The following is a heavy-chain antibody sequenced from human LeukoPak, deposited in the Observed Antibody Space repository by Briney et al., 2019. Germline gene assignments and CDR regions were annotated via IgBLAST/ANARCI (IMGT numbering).Heavy chain of an antibody. D-gene: IGHD6-6*01. CDR2: IYHSGST. CDR3: ARARGARGAARDFDY. J-gene: IGHJ4*02. CDR1: GGSISSGGYY. Sequence: SETLSLTCTVSGGSISSGGYYWRWIRQPPGKGLEWIGYIYHSGSTYYNPSLKSRVTISVDRSKNQFSLKLSSVTAADTAVYYCARARGARGAARDFDYWGQGTLVTVSS. V-gene: IGHV4-30-2*01.